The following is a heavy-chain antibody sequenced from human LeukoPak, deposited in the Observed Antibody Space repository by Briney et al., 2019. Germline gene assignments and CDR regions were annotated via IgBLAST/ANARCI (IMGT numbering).Heavy chain of an antibody. CDR2: IRYDGSNK. CDR1: GFSFSNSG. D-gene: IGHD5-18*01. V-gene: IGHV3-30*02. CDR3: AKDRANTAMVKRLEFDY. Sequence: GGSLRLSCAASGFSFSNSGMHWVRQAPGKGLEWVAFIRYDGSNKYYADSVKGRFTISRDNSKNTLYLQMNSLRAEDTAVYYCAKDRANTAMVKRLEFDYWGQGTLVTVSS. J-gene: IGHJ4*02.